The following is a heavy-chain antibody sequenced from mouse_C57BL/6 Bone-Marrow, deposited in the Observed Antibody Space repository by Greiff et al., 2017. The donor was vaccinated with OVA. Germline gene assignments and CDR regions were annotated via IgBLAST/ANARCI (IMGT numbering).Heavy chain of an antibody. CDR1: GFSLTSYG. CDR3: AKEGVYYFDY. CDR2: IWGDEST. J-gene: IGHJ2*01. Sequence: VQLQQSGLGLVAPSQSLSITCTVSGFSLTSYGVSWVRQPPGKGLEWLGVIWGDESTNNHSALIARLSISKANSKSQVVLTLNSLQTDDTATYYCAKEGVYYFDYWGQGTTLTVSS. V-gene: IGHV2-3*01.